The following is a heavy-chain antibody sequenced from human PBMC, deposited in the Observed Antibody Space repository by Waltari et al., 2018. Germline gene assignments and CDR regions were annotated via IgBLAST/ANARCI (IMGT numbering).Heavy chain of an antibody. CDR2: IIPSLGTA. CDR3: ARGGTPSAIRYYGMDV. Sequence: QVQLVQSGAEVKKPGSSVKVSCKASGGTFSRYAISWVRQAPGQGLEWMGGIIPSLGTANYAQNFQGRVTITADESTSTAYMELSSLRSEDTAVYYCARGGTPSAIRYYGMDVWGQGTTVTVSS. V-gene: IGHV1-69*01. D-gene: IGHD2-21*01. J-gene: IGHJ6*02. CDR1: GGTFSRYA.